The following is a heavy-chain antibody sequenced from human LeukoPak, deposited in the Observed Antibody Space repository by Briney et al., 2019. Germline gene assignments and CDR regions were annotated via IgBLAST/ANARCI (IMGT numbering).Heavy chain of an antibody. Sequence: PSETLSLTCTVSGGSISSGSYYWSWIRQPAGKGLEWIGRIYTSGSTNYNPSLKSRVTISVDTSKNQFSLKLSSVTAADTAVYYCARDNSYQLLNWFDPWGQGTLVTVSS. CDR3: ARDNSYQLLNWFDP. CDR1: GGSISSGSYY. V-gene: IGHV4-61*02. D-gene: IGHD2-2*01. J-gene: IGHJ5*02. CDR2: IYTSGST.